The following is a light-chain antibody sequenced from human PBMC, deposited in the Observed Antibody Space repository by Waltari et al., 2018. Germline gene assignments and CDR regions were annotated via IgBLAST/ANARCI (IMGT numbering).Light chain of an antibody. V-gene: IGLV2-14*03. Sequence: QSALTQPASVSGSPGQSITLSCTGTSSYIGSQSSVSWYQQHPGKAPKLMINDVSNRLSGVSSRFSASKSGDTASLTISGLQAEDEADYYCSSYTITSTPVVFGGGTKLTVL. J-gene: IGLJ2*01. CDR3: SSYTITSTPVV. CDR2: DVS. CDR1: SSYIGSQSS.